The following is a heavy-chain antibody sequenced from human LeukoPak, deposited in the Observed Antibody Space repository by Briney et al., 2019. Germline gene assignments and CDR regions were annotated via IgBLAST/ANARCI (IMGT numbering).Heavy chain of an antibody. V-gene: IGHV4-59*01. D-gene: IGHD6-19*01. CDR3: ARLQKGYSSGWYFDY. Sequence: SETLSLTCTVSGGSISSYYWSWIRQPPGKGLEWIGYIYYSGSTNYNPSLKSRVTILVDTSKNQFSLKLSSVTAADTAVYYCARLQKGYSSGWYFDYWGQGTLVTVSS. J-gene: IGHJ4*02. CDR1: GGSISSYY. CDR2: IYYSGST.